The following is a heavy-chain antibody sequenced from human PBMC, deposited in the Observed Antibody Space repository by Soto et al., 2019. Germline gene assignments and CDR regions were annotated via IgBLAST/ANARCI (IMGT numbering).Heavy chain of an antibody. CDR3: AREGPRYHPPDAFDI. CDR2: IYYSGST. V-gene: IGHV4-31*03. Sequence: SETLSLTCTVSGGSISSGGYYWSWIRQHPGKGLEWIGYIYYSGSTYYNPSLKSRVTISVDTSKNQFSLKLSSVTAADTAVYYCAREGPRYHPPDAFDIWGQGTMVTVSS. D-gene: IGHD1-26*01. CDR1: GGSISSGGYY. J-gene: IGHJ3*02.